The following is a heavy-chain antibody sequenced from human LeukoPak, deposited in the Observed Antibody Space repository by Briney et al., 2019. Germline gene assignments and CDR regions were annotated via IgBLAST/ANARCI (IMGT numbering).Heavy chain of an antibody. D-gene: IGHD6-6*01. CDR3: ARGSSFGSY. CDR2: IKQDDSEK. V-gene: IGHV3-7*01. J-gene: IGHJ4*02. CDR1: GFTFGNYW. Sequence: GGSLRLSCAASGFTFGNYWMHWVRQAPGKGLEWVANIKQDDSEKYYVDSVRGRFTISRDNAKNSLYLQMNSLKVEDTAVYYCARGSSFGSYWGQGTLVTVSS.